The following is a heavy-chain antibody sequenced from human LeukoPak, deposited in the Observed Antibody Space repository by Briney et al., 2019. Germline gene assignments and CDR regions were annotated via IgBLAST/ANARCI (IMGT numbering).Heavy chain of an antibody. D-gene: IGHD6-6*01. Sequence: SVKVSCKDTGGTFSSYAISWVRQAPGQGLEWMGGIIPIFGTANYAQKFQGRVTITTDESTSTAYMELSSLRSEDTAVYYCARDTEFLGYSSSSGWFDPWGQGTLVTVSS. CDR2: IIPIFGTA. J-gene: IGHJ5*02. CDR1: GGTFSSYA. V-gene: IGHV1-69*05. CDR3: ARDTEFLGYSSSSGWFDP.